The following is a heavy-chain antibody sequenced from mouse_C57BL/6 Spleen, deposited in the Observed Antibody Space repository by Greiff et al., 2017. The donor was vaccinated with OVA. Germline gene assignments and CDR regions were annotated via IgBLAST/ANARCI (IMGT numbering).Heavy chain of an antibody. V-gene: IGHV5-4*01. CDR2: ISDGGSYT. Sequence: DVQLQESGGGLVKPGGSLKLSCAASGFTFSSYAMSWVRQTPEKRLEWVATISDGGSYTYYPDNVKGRFTISRDNAKNNLYLQMSHLKSEDTAMYYCARGGAYDPFDYWGQGTTLTVSS. D-gene: IGHD6-5*01. J-gene: IGHJ2*01. CDR1: GFTFSSYA. CDR3: ARGGAYDPFDY.